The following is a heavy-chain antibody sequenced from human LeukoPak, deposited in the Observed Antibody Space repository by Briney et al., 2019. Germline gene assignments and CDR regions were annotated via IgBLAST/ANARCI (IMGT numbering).Heavy chain of an antibody. CDR3: ARGGGLDV. Sequence: GGSLRLSCAASGFTFSSYWMNWARQAPGKGLEWVASINHNGNVNYYVDSVKGRFTISRDNAKNSLYLQMSNLRAEDTAVCFCARGGGLDVWGQGATVTVSS. D-gene: IGHD3-16*01. CDR1: GFTFSSYW. CDR2: INHNGNVN. V-gene: IGHV3-7*03. J-gene: IGHJ6*02.